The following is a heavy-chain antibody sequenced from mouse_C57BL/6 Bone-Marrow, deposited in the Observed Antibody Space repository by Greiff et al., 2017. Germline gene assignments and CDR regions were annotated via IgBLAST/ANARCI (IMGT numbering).Heavy chain of an antibody. D-gene: IGHD1-1*01. J-gene: IGHJ4*01. CDR2: IDPSTSYT. V-gene: IGHV1-59*01. CDR3: AGSYYGSRGYSMDY. CDR1: GYTFTSYW. Sequence: QVQLQQPGAELVRPGTSVKLSCKASGYTFTSYWMNWVKQRPGKGLEWIGVIDPSTSYTNYNQKFKGKATLTVDTSSSTAYLQLSSLITGDSAVYYWAGSYYGSRGYSMDYWGQGTSVTVSS.